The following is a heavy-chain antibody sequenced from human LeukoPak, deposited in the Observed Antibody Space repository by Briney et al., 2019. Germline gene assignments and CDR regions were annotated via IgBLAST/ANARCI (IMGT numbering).Heavy chain of an antibody. CDR3: ARYWRGGSCYDY. J-gene: IGHJ4*02. V-gene: IGHV3-7*01. D-gene: IGHD2-15*01. CDR1: GFTFSSYW. CDR2: IKHDGSEK. Sequence: GSLSLSCTASGFTFSSYWMSWVRQAPGKGLEWVANIKHDGSEKYYVDSVKGRITISRDNAKNSLFLQMNSLRAEDTAVYYCARYWRGGSCYDYWGQGTLVIVSS.